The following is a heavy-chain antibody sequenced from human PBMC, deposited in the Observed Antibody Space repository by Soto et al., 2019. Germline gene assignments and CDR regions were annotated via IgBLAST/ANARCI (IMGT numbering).Heavy chain of an antibody. CDR1: GFTFTSNS. CDR2: ITSSSSTI. Sequence: GGSLRLSCAASGFTFTSNSMNWVRQAPGKGLEWISYITSSSSTIYYADSVKGRFTISRDNAKDSLYLQMNSLRDDDTAVYYCARGRVGTAYFDYWGQGALVTVSS. CDR3: ARGRVGTAYFDY. D-gene: IGHD2-21*02. V-gene: IGHV3-48*02. J-gene: IGHJ4*02.